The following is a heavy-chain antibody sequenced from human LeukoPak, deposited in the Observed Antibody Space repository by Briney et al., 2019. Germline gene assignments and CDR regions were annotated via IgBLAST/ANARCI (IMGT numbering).Heavy chain of an antibody. CDR1: GGSISSYY. J-gene: IGHJ6*03. CDR2: IYYSGST. Sequence: SETLSPTCTVSGGSISSYYWSWIRQPPGKGLEWIGYIYYSGSTNYNPSLKSRVTISVDTSKNQFSLKLSSVTAADTAVYYCARDRYYYGSGSYYRAYYYYMDVWGKGTTVTVSS. CDR3: ARDRYYYGSGSYYRAYYYYMDV. V-gene: IGHV4-59*01. D-gene: IGHD3-10*01.